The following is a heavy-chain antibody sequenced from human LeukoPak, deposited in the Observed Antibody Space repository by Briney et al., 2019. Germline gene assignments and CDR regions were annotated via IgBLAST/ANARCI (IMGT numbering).Heavy chain of an antibody. V-gene: IGHV4-34*01. CDR1: GGSFSGYY. CDR3: ARGRRVRGVEPSAYFDY. D-gene: IGHD3-10*01. J-gene: IGHJ4*02. CDR2: INHSGST. Sequence: PSETLSLTCAVYGGSFSGYYWSWIRQPPGKGLEWIGEINHSGSTNYNPSLKSRVTISVDTSKNQLSLKLSSVTAADTAVYYCARGRRVRGVEPSAYFDYWGQGTLVTVSS.